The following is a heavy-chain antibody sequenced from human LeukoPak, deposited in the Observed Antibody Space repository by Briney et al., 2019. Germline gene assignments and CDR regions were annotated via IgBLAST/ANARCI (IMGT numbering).Heavy chain of an antibody. J-gene: IGHJ4*02. CDR1: GFTFSNAW. V-gene: IGHV3-15*01. D-gene: IGHD2-15*01. CDR3: TTDRTDIVVVVADY. Sequence: GGSLRLSCAASGFTFSNAWMSWVSQAPGKWMEWVGRIKSKTDGGTTDYAAPVKGRFTISRDDSKNTLYLQMNSLKTEDTAVYYCTTDRTDIVVVVADYWGQGTLVTVSS. CDR2: IKSKTDGGTT.